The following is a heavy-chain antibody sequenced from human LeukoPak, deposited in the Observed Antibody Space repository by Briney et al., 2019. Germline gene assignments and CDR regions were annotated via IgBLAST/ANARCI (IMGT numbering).Heavy chain of an antibody. D-gene: IGHD3-22*01. V-gene: IGHV1-24*01. Sequence: ASVKVSCKVSGYTLTGLSMHWVRQAPGKGLEWMGGFDPEDGETIYAQKFQGRVTMTEDTSTDTAYMELSSLRSEDAAVYYCAAGRITMIVVVKFDYWGQGTLVTVSS. CDR1: GYTLTGLS. J-gene: IGHJ4*02. CDR3: AAGRITMIVVVKFDY. CDR2: FDPEDGET.